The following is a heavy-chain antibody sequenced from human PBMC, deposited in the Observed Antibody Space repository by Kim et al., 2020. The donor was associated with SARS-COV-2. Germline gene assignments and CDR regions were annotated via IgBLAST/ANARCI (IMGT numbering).Heavy chain of an antibody. CDR3: ARDPSIYVWGSYFDY. Sequence: ADSVKGRFTISRDNAKNTLYLQMNSLRAEDTAVYYCARDPSIYVWGSYFDYWGQGTLVTVSS. J-gene: IGHJ4*02. V-gene: IGHV3-74*01. D-gene: IGHD3-16*01.